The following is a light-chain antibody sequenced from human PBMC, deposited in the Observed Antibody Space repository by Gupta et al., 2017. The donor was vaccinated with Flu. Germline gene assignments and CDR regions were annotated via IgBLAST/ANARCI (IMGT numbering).Light chain of an antibody. CDR3: NSRDSSGNHLV. Sequence: SSELTQYPAVSVALGQTVRLTCQGDSLRSYYASWYQQTPGQAPVLVIYGKNNRPSGIPDRFSGSSSGNTASLTITGAQAEDEADYYCNSRDSSGNHLVFGGGTKLTVL. CDR1: SLRSYY. V-gene: IGLV3-19*01. J-gene: IGLJ2*01. CDR2: GKN.